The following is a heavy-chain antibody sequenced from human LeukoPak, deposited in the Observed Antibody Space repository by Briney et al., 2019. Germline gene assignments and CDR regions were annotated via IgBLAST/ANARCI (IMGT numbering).Heavy chain of an antibody. CDR3: ARSRSGYESTFDY. CDR2: ISSSSSYI. J-gene: IGHJ4*02. CDR1: GFTLSSYS. V-gene: IGHV3-21*01. D-gene: IGHD5-12*01. Sequence: GGSLRLSCAASGFTLSSYSMNWVRQAPGKGLEWVSSISSSSSYIYYADSVKGRFTISRDNAKNSLYLQMNSLRAEDTAVYYCARSRSGYESTFDYWGQGTLVTVSS.